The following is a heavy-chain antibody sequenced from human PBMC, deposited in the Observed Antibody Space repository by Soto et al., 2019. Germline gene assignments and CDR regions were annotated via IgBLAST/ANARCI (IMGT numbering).Heavy chain of an antibody. CDR3: ARGDREDTAVVIGVRPGEYGVDV. D-gene: IGHD2-15*01. CDR1: GFTCSNYA. CDR2: IAYNGGNR. J-gene: IGHJ6*02. Sequence: QVQLVESGGGVVQPGRSLRLSCAASGFTCSNYAMHWVRQAPGKGLECVAVIAYNGGNRFYRDYVKGRFTISRDNAKNTVHLQLDSRRYEDAAVYYCARGDREDTAVVIGVRPGEYGVDVWGQGTTVTVSS. V-gene: IGHV3-30*04.